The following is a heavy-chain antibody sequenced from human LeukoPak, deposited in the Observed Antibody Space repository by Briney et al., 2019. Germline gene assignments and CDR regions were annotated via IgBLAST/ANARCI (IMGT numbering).Heavy chain of an antibody. Sequence: GGSLRLSCAASRFTFSDYYMSWIRQAPGKGLEWVSYISSSGSTIYYADSVKGRFTTSRDNAKNSLYLQMNSLRAEDAAVYYCARVGTIAAAGTVDYWGQGTLVTVSS. V-gene: IGHV3-11*01. D-gene: IGHD6-13*01. CDR2: ISSSGSTI. CDR3: ARVGTIAAAGTVDY. J-gene: IGHJ4*02. CDR1: RFTFSDYY.